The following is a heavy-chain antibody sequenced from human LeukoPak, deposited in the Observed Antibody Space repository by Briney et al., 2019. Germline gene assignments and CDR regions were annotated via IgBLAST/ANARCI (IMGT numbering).Heavy chain of an antibody. V-gene: IGHV1-69*05. D-gene: IGHD6-13*01. Sequence: GASVKVSCKASGGTFSSYAISWVRQAPGQGLEWMGGIIPIFGTANYAQKFQGRVTITTDESTSTAYMELSSLRSEDTAVYYCVTYSSSLAYYFDYWGQGTLVTVSS. CDR3: VTYSSSLAYYFDY. CDR1: GGTFSSYA. J-gene: IGHJ4*02. CDR2: IIPIFGTA.